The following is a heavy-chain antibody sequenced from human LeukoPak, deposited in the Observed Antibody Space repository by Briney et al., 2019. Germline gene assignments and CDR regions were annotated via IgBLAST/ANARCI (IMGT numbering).Heavy chain of an antibody. D-gene: IGHD6-19*01. V-gene: IGHV1-69*04. CDR2: IIPILGIA. Sequence: GASVKVSCKASGGTFSSYAISWVRQAPGQGLEWMGRIIPILGIANYAQKFQGRVTITADKSTSTAYMELSSLRSEDTAVYYCARDLGRTGYSSGWYDDYYYGMDVWGQGTTVTVSS. J-gene: IGHJ6*02. CDR3: ARDLGRTGYSSGWYDDYYYGMDV. CDR1: GGTFSSYA.